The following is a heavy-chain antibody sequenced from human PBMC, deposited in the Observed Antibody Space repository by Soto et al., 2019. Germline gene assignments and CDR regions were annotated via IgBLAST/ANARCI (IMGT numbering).Heavy chain of an antibody. CDR2: IYPGDSDT. J-gene: IGHJ4*02. CDR3: ARARLGTVTTWKGTIDY. V-gene: IGHV5-51*01. Sequence: PGESLKISCKGSGYTFTNYWIGWVRQMPGKGLEWMGIIYPGDSDTRYSPSFQGQVTISADKSISTAYLQWNSLQASDTAIYYCARARLGTVTTWKGTIDYWGQGTLVTVSS. CDR1: GYTFTNYW. D-gene: IGHD4-17*01.